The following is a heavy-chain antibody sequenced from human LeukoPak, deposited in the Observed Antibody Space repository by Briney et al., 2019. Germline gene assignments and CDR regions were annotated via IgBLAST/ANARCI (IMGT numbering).Heavy chain of an antibody. Sequence: GGSLRLSCAASGFTFSNYAMHWVRQAPGKGLEWVAVISDDGTRKFYADSVKGRFTISRDNSKNTLYLQMNSLRADDTAVYYCAKTTARGGFYYYGLDVWGQGAAVTVSS. CDR1: GFTFSNYA. CDR2: ISDDGTRK. D-gene: IGHD4-11*01. V-gene: IGHV3-30*18. CDR3: AKTTARGGFYYYGLDV. J-gene: IGHJ6*02.